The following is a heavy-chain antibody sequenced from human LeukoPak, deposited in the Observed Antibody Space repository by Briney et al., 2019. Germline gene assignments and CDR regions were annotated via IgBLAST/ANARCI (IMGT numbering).Heavy chain of an antibody. D-gene: IGHD4/OR15-4a*01. Sequence: PGGSLRLSCAASGFTFSSYAMSWVRQAPGKGLEWVSAISGSGGSTYYADSVKGRFTISSDNSKNTLYLQMNSLRAEDTAVYYCVKDGASLDAFDIWGQGTMVTVSS. CDR2: ISGSGGST. V-gene: IGHV3-23*01. CDR1: GFTFSSYA. J-gene: IGHJ3*02. CDR3: VKDGASLDAFDI.